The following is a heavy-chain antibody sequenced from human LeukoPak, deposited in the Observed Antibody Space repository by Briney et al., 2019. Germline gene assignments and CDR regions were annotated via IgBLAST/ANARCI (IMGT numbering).Heavy chain of an antibody. J-gene: IGHJ6*02. D-gene: IGHD3-22*01. CDR3: ARTRSRPIEAYYYGMDV. Sequence: SGGSLRLSCAASGFTFGSYSMNWVRQAPGKGLEWVSCITSSSSYIYYADSVKGRFTISRDNAKNSLYLQMNSLRAEDTAVYYCARTRSRPIEAYYYGMDVWGQETTVTVSS. CDR2: ITSSSSYI. V-gene: IGHV3-21*01. CDR1: GFTFGSYS.